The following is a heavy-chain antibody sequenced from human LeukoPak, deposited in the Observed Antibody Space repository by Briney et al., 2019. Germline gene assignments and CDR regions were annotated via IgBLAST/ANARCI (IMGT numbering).Heavy chain of an antibody. V-gene: IGHV1-2*02. CDR1: GYTFTGYY. CDR2: INPNSGGT. D-gene: IGHD1-26*01. J-gene: IGHJ6*02. Sequence: ASVKVSCKASGYTFTGYYMHWVRQAPGQGLEWMGWINPNSGGTNYAQKFQGRVTMTRDTSISTAYMELSRLRSDDTAVYYCAREVGATENYYYYGMDVWSQGTTDTVSS. CDR3: AREVGATENYYYYGMDV.